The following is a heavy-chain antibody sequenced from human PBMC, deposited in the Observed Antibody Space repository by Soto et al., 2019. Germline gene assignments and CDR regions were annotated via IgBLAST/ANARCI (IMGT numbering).Heavy chain of an antibody. CDR3: ARDRYCTNGVCYKRVNYGMDV. Sequence: GGSLRLSCAASGFTFSDYYMSWIRQAPGKGLEWVSYISSSSSYTNYADPVKGRFTISRDNAKNSLYLQMNSLRAEDTAVYYCARDRYCTNGVCYKRVNYGMDVWGQGTTVTVS. CDR1: GFTFSDYY. J-gene: IGHJ6*02. D-gene: IGHD2-8*01. V-gene: IGHV3-11*06. CDR2: ISSSSSYT.